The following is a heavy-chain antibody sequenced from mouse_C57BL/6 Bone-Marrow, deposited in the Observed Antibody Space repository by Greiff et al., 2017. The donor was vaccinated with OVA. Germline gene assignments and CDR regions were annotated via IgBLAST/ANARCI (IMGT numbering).Heavy chain of an antibody. CDR2: IDPENGDT. CDR1: GFNIKDDY. CDR3: SIDSSGAY. V-gene: IGHV14-4*01. J-gene: IGHJ3*01. Sequence: EVHLVESGAELVRPGASVKLSCTASGFNIKDDYMHWVKQRPEQGLEWIGWIDPENGDTEYASKFQGKATITADTSSNTAYLQLSSLTSEDTAVYYCSIDSSGAYWGQGTLVTVSA. D-gene: IGHD3-2*02.